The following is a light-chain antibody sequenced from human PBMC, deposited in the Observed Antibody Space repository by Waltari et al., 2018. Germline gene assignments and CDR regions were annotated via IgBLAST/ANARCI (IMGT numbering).Light chain of an antibody. J-gene: IGLJ2*01. V-gene: IGLV3-21*02. CDR1: DIRSQS. CDR3: QVWDINNDQVV. CDR2: DDT. Sequence: YVVTQPTSVSVAPGQTARITCGGNDIRSQSVHWYQQKPGQAPLLSVYDDTDRPSGIPERFSGSNSGNAATLTISSVEAGDEADYYCQVWDINNDQVVFGGGTKVTVL.